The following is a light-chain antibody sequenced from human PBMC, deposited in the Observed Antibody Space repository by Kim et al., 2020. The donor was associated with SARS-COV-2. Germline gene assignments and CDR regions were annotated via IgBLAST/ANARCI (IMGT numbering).Light chain of an antibody. V-gene: IGKV3-15*01. CDR3: QQYDSWPPLT. CDR1: QSVSSK. CDR2: GAS. Sequence: EIVMTQPPATLSVSPGERATLSCRASQSVSSKLAWYQQKPGQAPRLLIYGASIRGTDVPARFSGSGFGTEFTFSISSLQSEDFAVYFCQQYDSWPPLTFGGGTKVDIK. J-gene: IGKJ4*01.